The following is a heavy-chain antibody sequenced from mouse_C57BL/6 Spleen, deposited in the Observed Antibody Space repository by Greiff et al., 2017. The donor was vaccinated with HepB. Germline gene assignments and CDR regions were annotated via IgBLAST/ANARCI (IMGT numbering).Heavy chain of an antibody. V-gene: IGHV1-52*01. Sequence: QVQLQQPGAELVRPGSPVKLSCKASGYTFTSYWMHWVKQRPIQGLEWIGNIDPSDSETHYNQKFKDKATLTVDKSSSTAYMQLSSLTSEDSAVYYCARRYYGNYFDYWGQGTTLTVSS. CDR1: GYTFTSYW. J-gene: IGHJ2*01. D-gene: IGHD2-1*01. CDR2: IDPSDSET. CDR3: ARRYYGNYFDY.